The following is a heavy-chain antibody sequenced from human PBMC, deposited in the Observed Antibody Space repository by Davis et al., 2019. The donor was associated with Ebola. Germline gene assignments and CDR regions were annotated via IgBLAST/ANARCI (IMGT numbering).Heavy chain of an antibody. D-gene: IGHD3-3*01. CDR1: GGSISGHY. CDR3: ARTSYDFWSGYHYWYFDL. CDR2: IYYSGSA. J-gene: IGHJ2*01. Sequence: PSETLSLTCTVSGGSISGHYWSWIRQPPGKGLEWIGYIYYSGSANYNPSLKSRVTISVDTSKNQFSLKLSSVTAADTALYYCARTSYDFWSGYHYWYFDLWGRGTLVTVSS. V-gene: IGHV4-59*11.